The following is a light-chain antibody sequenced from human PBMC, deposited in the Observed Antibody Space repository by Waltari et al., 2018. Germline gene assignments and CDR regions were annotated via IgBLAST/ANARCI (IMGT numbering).Light chain of an antibody. CDR1: SGHTSYD. V-gene: IGLV4-69*01. J-gene: IGLJ2*01. Sequence: QLVLTQSPSASASLGASVKLTCTLDSGHTSYDIAWHQQQPEKGTRFLMQVDNVGTYKRGAGIPDRFSSSSSGAERYLTITSLQSEDEADYYCQTWGSGIHAFGGGTKLTV. CDR3: QTWGSGIHA. CDR2: VDNVGTY.